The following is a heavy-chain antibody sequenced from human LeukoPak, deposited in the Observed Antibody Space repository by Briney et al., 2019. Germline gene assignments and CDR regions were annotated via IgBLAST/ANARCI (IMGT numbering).Heavy chain of an antibody. Sequence: ASVKVSCKASGYTFTGYYMHWVRQAPGQGLEWMGWINPNSGGTNYAQKFQGRVTMTRDTSISTAYMELSRLRSDDTAVYYCAGPYYGDYEYYYYGMDVWGQGTTVTVSS. D-gene: IGHD4-17*01. CDR2: INPNSGGT. CDR1: GYTFTGYY. CDR3: AGPYYGDYEYYYYGMDV. V-gene: IGHV1-2*02. J-gene: IGHJ6*02.